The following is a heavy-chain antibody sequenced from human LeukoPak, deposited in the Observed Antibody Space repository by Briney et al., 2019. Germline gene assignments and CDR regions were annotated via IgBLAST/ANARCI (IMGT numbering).Heavy chain of an antibody. J-gene: IGHJ6*03. CDR2: IDYSGST. V-gene: IGHV4-59*01. CDR1: GGSISSYY. D-gene: IGHD2-2*01. Sequence: SETLSLTCTVSGGSISSYYSSWIRQPPGKGLEWFGYIDYSGSTNYNPSLYSRVTISVDTSKNQFSLKLTSVTAADTAVYYCARTRTVYQYYYYMDVWGKGTTVTVAS. CDR3: ARTRTVYQYYYYMDV.